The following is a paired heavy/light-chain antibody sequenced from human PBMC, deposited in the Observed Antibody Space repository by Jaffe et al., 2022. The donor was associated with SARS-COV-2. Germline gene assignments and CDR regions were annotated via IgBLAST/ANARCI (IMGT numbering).Light chain of an antibody. V-gene: IGLV2-23*03. J-gene: IGLJ1*01. CDR2: EGS. CDR1: SSDVGSYNL. Sequence: QSALTQPASVSGSPGQSITISCTGTSSDVGSYNLVSWYQQHPGKAPKLMIYEGSKRPSGVSNRFSGSKSGNTASLTISGLQAEDEADYYCCSYAGSSTFYVFGTGTKVTVL. CDR3: CSYAGSSTFYV.
Heavy chain of an antibody. CDR1: GGSISRSSYY. CDR2: MYYSGST. V-gene: IGHV4-39*01. Sequence: QLQLQESGPGLVKPSETLSLTCTVSGGSISRSSYYWGWIRQPPGKGLEWIGSMYYSGSTYYNRTLKSRVTISVDTSKNQFSLRLSSVTAADTAVYYCASPPLDYYDITGTAFDIWGQGTMVTVSS. CDR3: ASPPLDYYDITGTAFDI. J-gene: IGHJ3*02. D-gene: IGHD3-22*01.